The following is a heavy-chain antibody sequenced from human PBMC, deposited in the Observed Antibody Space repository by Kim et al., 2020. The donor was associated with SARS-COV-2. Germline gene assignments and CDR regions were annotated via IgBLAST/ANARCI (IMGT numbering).Heavy chain of an antibody. CDR2: IIPIFGTA. V-gene: IGHV1-69*13. Sequence: SVKVSCKASGGTFSSYAISWVRQAPGQGLEWMGGIIPIFGTANYAQKFQGRVTITADESTSTAYMELSSLRSEDTAVYYCARDGCSYCSSTGSKGRNYYYGMDVWGQGTTVTVSS. CDR1: GGTFSSYA. CDR3: ARDGCSYCSSTGSKGRNYYYGMDV. D-gene: IGHD2-2*01. J-gene: IGHJ6*02.